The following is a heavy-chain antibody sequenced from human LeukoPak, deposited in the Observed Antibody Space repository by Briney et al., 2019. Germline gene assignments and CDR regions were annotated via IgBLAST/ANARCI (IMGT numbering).Heavy chain of an antibody. Sequence: GGSLRLSCAASGFTFSNAWMNWVRLAPGNGLEWVGSIKSKADGGTTDYAAPVKGRFTISRDDSKNTLYLQINGLKTEDTAIYYCTTHHTFYQDSSGYYRGFDNWGQGTLVTVSS. CDR2: IKSKADGGTT. CDR3: TTHHTFYQDSSGYYRGFDN. D-gene: IGHD3-22*01. V-gene: IGHV3-15*01. J-gene: IGHJ4*02. CDR1: GFTFSNAW.